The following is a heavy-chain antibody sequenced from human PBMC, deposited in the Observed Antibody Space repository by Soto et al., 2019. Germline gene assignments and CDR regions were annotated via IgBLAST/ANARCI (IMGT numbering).Heavy chain of an antibody. J-gene: IGHJ3*02. CDR1: ATSAFTFSSYA. CDR2: ISGSLNSA. V-gene: IGHV3-23*01. D-gene: IGHD3-3*01. CDR3: AKDSGLPVFGGLIHALDI. Sequence: GGSLRLSCAASATSAFTFSSYAMSWVRQAPGKGLEWVSTISGSLNSAFYADSVKGRFTISRDTSNNTLYLQMNSLRAEDTAVYFCAKDSGLPVFGGLIHALDIWGQGTLVTVSS.